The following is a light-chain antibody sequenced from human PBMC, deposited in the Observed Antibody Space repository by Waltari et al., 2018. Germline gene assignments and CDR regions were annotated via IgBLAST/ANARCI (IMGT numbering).Light chain of an antibody. V-gene: IGKV4-1*01. CDR3: QQYYSLPVT. CDR1: QSVLYNSNNKNY. CDR2: WAS. J-gene: IGKJ4*01. Sequence: DIVLTQSPDPLAVSLGERATINCKSSQSVLYNSNNKNYLVWYQQKPGQPPKLLIYWASTRESGVPDRFSGSGSGTDFTLTISSLQAEDVAVYYCQQYYSLPVTFGGETKVEIK.